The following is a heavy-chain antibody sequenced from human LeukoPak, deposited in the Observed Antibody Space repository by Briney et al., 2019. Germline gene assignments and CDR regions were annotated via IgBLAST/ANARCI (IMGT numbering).Heavy chain of an antibody. J-gene: IGHJ3*02. D-gene: IGHD3-16*01. CDR2: IYSGGST. CDR1: GFTVSDNY. V-gene: IGHV3-53*01. CDR3: ARDQGEYSEYAFDI. Sequence: GGSLRLSCAASGFTVSDNYMSWVRQAPGKGLEWVSVIYSGGSTHYADSVKGRFTISRDNSKNTLYLQMNSLRAEDTAVYYCARDQGEYSEYAFDIWGQGTMVTVSS.